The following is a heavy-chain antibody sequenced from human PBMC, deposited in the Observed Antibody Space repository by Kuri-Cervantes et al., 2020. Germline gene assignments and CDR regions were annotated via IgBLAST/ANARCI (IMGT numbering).Heavy chain of an antibody. V-gene: IGHV3-74*01. Sequence: GGSLRLSCAASGFTFSSYWMHWVRQAPGKGLVWVSRINSDGSSTSYADSVKGRFTISRDNSKNTLFLQVNSLRVEDTAVYFCARGGDREMVELAVGYWGQGTLVTVSS. D-gene: IGHD1-7*01. CDR1: GFTFSSYW. J-gene: IGHJ4*02. CDR2: INSDGSST. CDR3: ARGGDREMVELAVGY.